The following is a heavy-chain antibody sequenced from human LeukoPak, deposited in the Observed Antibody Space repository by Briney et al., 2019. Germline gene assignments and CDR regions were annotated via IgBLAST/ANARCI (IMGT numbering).Heavy chain of an antibody. Sequence: GGSLRLSCAASGFTFSSYGMHWVRQAPGKGLEWVAVISYDGSNKYYADSVKGRFTISRDNSKNTLYLQMNSLRAEDTAVYYCARDGVVVVPAAIVDYYYMDVWGKGTTVTVSS. V-gene: IGHV3-30*03. CDR2: ISYDGSNK. J-gene: IGHJ6*03. D-gene: IGHD2-2*01. CDR3: ARDGVVVVPAAIVDYYYMDV. CDR1: GFTFSSYG.